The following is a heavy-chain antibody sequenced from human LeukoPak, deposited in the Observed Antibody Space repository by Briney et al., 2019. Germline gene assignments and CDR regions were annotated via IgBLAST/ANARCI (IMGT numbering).Heavy chain of an antibody. CDR2: VRPGDGPT. V-gene: IGHV3-23*01. CDR3: TRDHITSWQIDF. D-gene: IGHD2-2*01. J-gene: IGHJ4*02. Sequence: PGGSLRLSCAASGLTFSNAWMSWVRQAPGKGLEWVSHVRPGDGPTTYAESVKGRFTISRDNSKNTVSLQMNSLRVEDTAVYYCTRDHITSWQIDFWGQGTMVTVSS. CDR1: GLTFSNAW.